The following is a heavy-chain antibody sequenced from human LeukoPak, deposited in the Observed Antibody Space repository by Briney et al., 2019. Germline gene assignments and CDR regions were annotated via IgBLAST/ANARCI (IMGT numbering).Heavy chain of an antibody. V-gene: IGHV4-59*08. CDR2: IYYSGST. D-gene: IGHD2-15*01. J-gene: IGHJ3*02. Sequence: SETLSLTCTVSGGPISSYYWSWIRQPPGKGLEWIGYIYYSGSTNYNPSLKSRVTISVDTSKNQFSLKLSSVTAADTAVYYCARHVQDFSDAFDIWGQGTMVTVSS. CDR3: ARHVQDFSDAFDI. CDR1: GGPISSYY.